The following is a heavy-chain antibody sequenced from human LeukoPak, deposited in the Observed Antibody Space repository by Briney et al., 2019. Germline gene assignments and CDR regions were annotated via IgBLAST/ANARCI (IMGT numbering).Heavy chain of an antibody. V-gene: IGHV3-30-3*01. Sequence: GKSLRLSCAASGFTFSSYAMHWVRQAPGKGLEWVAVISFDGSNKDYADSVKGRFTISRDNAKNSLYLQMNSLRAEDTAVYYCARSKDGDDSSGYSYYYYYYYMDVWGKGTTVTVSS. J-gene: IGHJ6*03. CDR3: ARSKDGDDSSGYSYYYYYYYMDV. D-gene: IGHD3-22*01. CDR1: GFTFSSYA. CDR2: ISFDGSNK.